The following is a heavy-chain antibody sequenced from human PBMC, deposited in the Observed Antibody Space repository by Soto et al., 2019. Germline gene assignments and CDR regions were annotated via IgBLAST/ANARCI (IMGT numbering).Heavy chain of an antibody. CDR1: GGTFSSYT. CDR2: IIPILGIA. J-gene: IGHJ3*02. V-gene: IGHV1-69*04. CDR3: AREGPRVGAAVDAFDI. D-gene: IGHD1-26*01. Sequence: GASVKVSCKASGGTFSSYTISWVRRAPGQGLEWMGRIIPILGIANYAQKFQGRVTITADKSTSTAYMELSSLRSEDTAVYYCAREGPRVGAAVDAFDIWGQGTMVTVSS.